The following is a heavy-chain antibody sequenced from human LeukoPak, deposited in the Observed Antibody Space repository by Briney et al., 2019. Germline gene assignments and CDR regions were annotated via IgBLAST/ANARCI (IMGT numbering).Heavy chain of an antibody. J-gene: IGHJ6*03. V-gene: IGHV4-38-2*01. Sequence: SETLSLTCAVSGYSISSGYYWGWIRQPPGKGLEWIGSIYHSGSTYYNPCLKSRVTISVDTSKNQFYLKLSSVTAADTAVYYCARPRLYYYYYMDVWGKGTTVTVSS. CDR1: GYSISSGYY. CDR2: IYHSGST. CDR3: ARPRLYYYYYMDV.